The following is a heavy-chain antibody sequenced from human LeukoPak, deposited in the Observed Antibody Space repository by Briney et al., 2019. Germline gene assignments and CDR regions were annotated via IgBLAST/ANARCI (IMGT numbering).Heavy chain of an antibody. V-gene: IGHV1-3*01. CDR1: GYTFTNYA. D-gene: IGHD3-16*01. J-gene: IGHJ4*02. CDR3: VRGRTSGGWLFDY. Sequence: ASLKVSCKPSGYTFTNYAIHWVRQAPGHRLEWMGWTNADAGDTLYSQNFQGRVTFTSDTSTSTTYMELSCLRSGDTAVYFCVRGRTSGGWLFDYWGQGTLVTVSS. CDR2: TNADAGDT.